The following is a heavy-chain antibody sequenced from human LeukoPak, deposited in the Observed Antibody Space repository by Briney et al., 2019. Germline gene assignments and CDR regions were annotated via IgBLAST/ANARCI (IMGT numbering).Heavy chain of an antibody. V-gene: IGHV4-39*01. D-gene: IGHD4-17*01. CDR1: GGSIGSSSYY. CDR2: IYYSGST. J-gene: IGHJ4*02. Sequence: SETLSLTCTVSGGSIGSSSYYWGWIRQPPGQGLEWIGNIYYSGSTYYNLSLKSRVTISVDTSKNQFSLKLSSVTAADTAVYYCARQKPDTTVTMWDPKNLDYWGQGTLVTVSS. CDR3: ARQKPDTTVTMWDPKNLDY.